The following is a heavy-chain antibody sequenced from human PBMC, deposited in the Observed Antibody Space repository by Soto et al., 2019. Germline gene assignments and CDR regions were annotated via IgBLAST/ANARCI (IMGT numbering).Heavy chain of an antibody. CDR3: ARASYDYSISYYYYYYMDV. D-gene: IGHD4-4*01. CDR1: GFTVSSNY. J-gene: IGHJ6*03. Sequence: GGSLRLSCAASGFTVSSNYMSWVRQAPGKGLEWVSVIYSGGSTYYADSVKGRFTISRHNSKNTLYLQMNSLRAEDTAVYYCARASYDYSISYYYYYYMDVWGKGTTVTVSS. CDR2: IYSGGST. V-gene: IGHV3-53*04.